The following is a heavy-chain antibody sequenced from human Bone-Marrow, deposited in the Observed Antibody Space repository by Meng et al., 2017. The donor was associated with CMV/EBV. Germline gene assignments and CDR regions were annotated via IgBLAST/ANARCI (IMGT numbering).Heavy chain of an antibody. CDR1: GGTFSSYA. CDR3: ATSFVTTEYYYGMDV. V-gene: IGHV1-24*01. CDR2: FDPEDGET. Sequence: ASVKVSCKASGGTFSSYAISWVRQAPGKGLEWMGGFDPEDGETIYAQKFQGRVTMTEDISTDTAYMELSSLRSEDTAVYYCATSFVTTEYYYGMDVWGQGTTVTVSS. D-gene: IGHD4-11*01. J-gene: IGHJ6*02.